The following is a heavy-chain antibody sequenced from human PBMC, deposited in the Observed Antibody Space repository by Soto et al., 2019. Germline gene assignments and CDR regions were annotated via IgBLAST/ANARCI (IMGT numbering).Heavy chain of an antibody. J-gene: IGHJ3*02. CDR3: ASQDSSGWYNDAFDI. V-gene: IGHV1-18*01. CDR1: GYTFTSYG. CDR2: ISAYNGNT. Sequence: VKVSCKASGYTFTSYGISWVRQAPGQGLEWMGWISAYNGNTNYAQKLQGRVTMTTDTSTSTAYMELRSLRSDDTAVYYCASQDSSGWYNDAFDIWGQGTMVTVSS. D-gene: IGHD6-19*01.